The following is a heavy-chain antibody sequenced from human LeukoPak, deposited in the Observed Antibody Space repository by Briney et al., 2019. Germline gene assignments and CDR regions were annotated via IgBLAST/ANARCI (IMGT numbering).Heavy chain of an antibody. V-gene: IGHV1-45*02. J-gene: IGHJ3*02. Sequence: SVKVSCKASGYTFTYRYLHWVRQAPGQALEWMGWITPFNGNTNYAQKFQDRVTITRDRSMSTAYMELSSLRSEDTAMYYCANGLRSGYDSNAFDIWGQGTMVTVSS. CDR3: ANGLRSGYDSNAFDI. D-gene: IGHD5-12*01. CDR1: GYTFTYRY. CDR2: ITPFNGNT.